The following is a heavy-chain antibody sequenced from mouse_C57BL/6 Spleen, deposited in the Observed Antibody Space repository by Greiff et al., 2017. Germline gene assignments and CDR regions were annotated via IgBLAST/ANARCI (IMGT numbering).Heavy chain of an antibody. CDR2: ISSGSSTI. CDR3: AKAGYSVYFDY. Sequence: EVMLVESGGGLVKPGGSPKLSCAASGFTFSDYGMHWVRQAPEKGLEWVAYISSGSSTIYYADTVKGRFTISRDNAKNTLFLQMTSLRSEDTAMYYCAKAGYSVYFDYWGQGTTLTVSS. V-gene: IGHV5-17*01. CDR1: GFTFSDYG. D-gene: IGHD2-3*01. J-gene: IGHJ2*01.